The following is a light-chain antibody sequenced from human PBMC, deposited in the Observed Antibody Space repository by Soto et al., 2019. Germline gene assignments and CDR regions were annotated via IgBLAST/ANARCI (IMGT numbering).Light chain of an antibody. CDR3: QQYNNWPPYT. CDR1: QSVSSS. CDR2: DAS. Sequence: EIVMTQSPATLSVSPGERATLSCRASQSVSSSLAWYHQKPGQAPRLLIYDASTRATGIPARFSGSGSGTEFTLTISSLQSEDFAVYYCQQYNNWPPYTFGQGTKLEIK. J-gene: IGKJ2*01. V-gene: IGKV3-15*01.